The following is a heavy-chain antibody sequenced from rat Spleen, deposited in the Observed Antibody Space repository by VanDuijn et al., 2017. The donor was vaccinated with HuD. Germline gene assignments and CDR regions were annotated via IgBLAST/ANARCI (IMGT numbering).Heavy chain of an antibody. CDR1: GFTFSNYG. V-gene: IGHV5-29*01. Sequence: EVQLVESGGGLVQPGRSLKLSCAASGFTFSNYGMHWIRQAPTKGLQWVATVSYDDSRTYYRDSVKGRFTISRNNAKSTLYLQMDSLRSEDTATYYCTSQNWDYFDYWGQGVMVTVSS. D-gene: IGHD5-1*01. CDR2: VSYDDSRT. CDR3: TSQNWDYFDY. J-gene: IGHJ2*01.